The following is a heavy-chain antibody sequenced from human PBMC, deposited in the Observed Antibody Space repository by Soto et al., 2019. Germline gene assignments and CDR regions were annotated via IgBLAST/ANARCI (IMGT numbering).Heavy chain of an antibody. V-gene: IGHV3-23*01. CDR2: ISGSGRTT. CDR1: GFTFSTYA. Sequence: DVRLLESGGGLVQPGGSLRLSCAASGFTFSTYAMGWVRQAPGKGLEWVSVISGSGRTTYYAASVKGRFTIPRDDSKDNLYIQMNSLRAEGPALYYCAKVRPTTRDAFDMWGQGTMVTVSS. J-gene: IGHJ3*02. CDR3: AKVRPTTRDAFDM. D-gene: IGHD4-17*01.